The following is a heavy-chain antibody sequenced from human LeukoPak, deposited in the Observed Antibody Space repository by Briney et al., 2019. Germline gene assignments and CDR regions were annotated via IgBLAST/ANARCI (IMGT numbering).Heavy chain of an antibody. CDR1: GFTFSNYW. J-gene: IGHJ4*02. Sequence: GGSLRLSCAASGFTFSNYWMSWVRQAPGKGLECVASVKPDGVEKYYMDSVKGRFTISRDNAKNSLYLQMNGLRAEDTAVYYCATNVYQWGQGTLVTVSS. CDR2: VKPDGVEK. D-gene: IGHD5/OR15-5a*01. V-gene: IGHV3-7*01. CDR3: ATNVYQ.